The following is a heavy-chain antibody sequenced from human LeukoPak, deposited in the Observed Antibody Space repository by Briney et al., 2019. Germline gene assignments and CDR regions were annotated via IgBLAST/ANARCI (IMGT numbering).Heavy chain of an antibody. CDR2: IRYVGSDK. Sequence: GGSLRLSCAASGFTFSSYGMHWVRQAPGKGLEWVAVIRYVGSDKYYADSVKGRFTISRDNSQNTMYLQMNSLRVEDTAVYYCARENDYALDYWGQGTLVTVSS. J-gene: IGHJ4*02. V-gene: IGHV3-30*12. D-gene: IGHD4-17*01. CDR1: GFTFSSYG. CDR3: ARENDYALDY.